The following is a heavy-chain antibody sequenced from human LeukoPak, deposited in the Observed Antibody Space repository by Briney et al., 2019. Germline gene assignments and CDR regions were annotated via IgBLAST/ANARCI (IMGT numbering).Heavy chain of an antibody. CDR2: ISYDGSNK. J-gene: IGHJ4*02. V-gene: IGHV3-30*18. D-gene: IGHD2-2*01. Sequence: PGGSLRLSCAASGFTFSSYGMHWVRQAPGKGLEWVAVISYDGSNKYYADSVKGRFTISRDNSKNTLYLQMNSPRAEDTAVYYCAKEGNYQLLFVYWGQGTLVTVSS. CDR3: AKEGNYQLLFVY. CDR1: GFTFSSYG.